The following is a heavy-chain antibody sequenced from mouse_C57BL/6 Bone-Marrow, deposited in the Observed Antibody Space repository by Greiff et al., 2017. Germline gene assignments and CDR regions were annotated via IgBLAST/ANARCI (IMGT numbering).Heavy chain of an antibody. D-gene: IGHD1-1*01. V-gene: IGHV1-85*01. CDR3: ARLGFGGSSGDWYFDV. CDR2: IYPRDGST. J-gene: IGHJ1*03. Sequence: VQLQQSGPELVKPGASVKLSCKASGYTFTSYGITWVKQRPGQGLEWIGGIYPRDGSTKYNEKFKGKATLTVDTSSSTAYMELHSLTSRDSACYVCARLGFGGSSGDWYFDVWGTGTTVTVSS. CDR1: GYTFTSYG.